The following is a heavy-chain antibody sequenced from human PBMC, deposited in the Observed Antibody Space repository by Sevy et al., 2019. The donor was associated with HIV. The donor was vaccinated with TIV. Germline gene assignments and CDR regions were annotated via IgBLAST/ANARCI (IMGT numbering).Heavy chain of an antibody. D-gene: IGHD5-18*01. CDR3: AGGDTTMITDLDY. J-gene: IGHJ4*02. CDR1: GLTLTTTG. V-gene: IGHV3-23*01. CDR2: VTSDGTT. Sequence: GGSLRLSCAASGLTLTTTGMSWVRQAPGKGLEWVAGVTSDGTTYYADSVRDRFTDSRDNSKNTLYLQLNSLRADDTAVFYGAGGDTTMITDLDYWGQGTLVTVSS.